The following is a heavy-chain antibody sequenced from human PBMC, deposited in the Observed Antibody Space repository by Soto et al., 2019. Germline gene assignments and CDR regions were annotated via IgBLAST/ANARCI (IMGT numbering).Heavy chain of an antibody. Sequence: QVQLVESGGGVVQPGRSLRLSCAAFGFAFSSYGMHWIRQAPGKGLEWVAVISYDGSNKYYADSVKGRFTISRDNSKNTLYLQMNSLRAEDTAVYYCAKEGGTIGFYDSSGYYGFDYWGQGTLVTVSS. V-gene: IGHV3-30*18. CDR1: GFAFSSYG. D-gene: IGHD3-22*01. J-gene: IGHJ4*02. CDR3: AKEGGTIGFYDSSGYYGFDY. CDR2: ISYDGSNK.